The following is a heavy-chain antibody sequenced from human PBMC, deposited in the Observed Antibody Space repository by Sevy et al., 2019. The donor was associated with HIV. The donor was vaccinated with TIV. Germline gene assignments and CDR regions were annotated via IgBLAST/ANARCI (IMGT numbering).Heavy chain of an antibody. D-gene: IGHD2-2*03. V-gene: IGHV1-2*02. CDR3: ASSSGYCSSTSCPRHWGAFDI. CDR2: INPNSGGT. CDR1: GYTFIGYY. Sequence: ASVKVSCKASGYTFIGYYMHWVRQAPGQGLEWMGWINPNSGGTNYAQKFQGRVTMTRDTSISTAYMELSRLRSDDTAVYYCASSSGYCSSTSCPRHWGAFDIWGQGTMVTVSS. J-gene: IGHJ3*02.